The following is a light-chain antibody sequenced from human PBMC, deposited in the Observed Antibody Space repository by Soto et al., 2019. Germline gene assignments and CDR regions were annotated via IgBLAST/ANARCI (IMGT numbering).Light chain of an antibody. V-gene: IGLV2-14*03. CDR3: YSYTSSSTYV. CDR1: SSDVGGYNY. Sequence: QSVLTQPASVSGSPVQSIPISCTGTSSDVGGYNYVSWYQQHPAKAPKVMIYDVSNRPSGVSNRFSGSKSGNTASLTISGLQAEDEADYYCYSYTSSSTYVFGTGTKVTVL. J-gene: IGLJ1*01. CDR2: DVS.